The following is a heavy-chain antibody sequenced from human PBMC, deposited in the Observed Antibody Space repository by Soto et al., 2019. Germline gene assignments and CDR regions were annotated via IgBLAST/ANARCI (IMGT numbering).Heavy chain of an antibody. J-gene: IGHJ4*02. V-gene: IGHV4-31*03. D-gene: IGHD3-10*01. CDR1: GGSISSGCYY. CDR3: ARVLWFGELSYYFDY. Sequence: PSETLSLTCTVSGGSISSGCYYWSWIRQHPGKGLEWIGYIYYSGSTYYNPSLKSRVTISVDTSKNQFSLKLSSVTAADTAVYYCARVLWFGELSYYFDYWGQGTLVTVSS. CDR2: IYYSGST.